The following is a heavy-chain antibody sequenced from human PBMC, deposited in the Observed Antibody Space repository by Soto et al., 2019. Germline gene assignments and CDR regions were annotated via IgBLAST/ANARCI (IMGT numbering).Heavy chain of an antibody. CDR2: ISAYNGNT. CDR1: GYTFTSYG. CDR3: ARDRGIPGIAVAGTAPFDY. D-gene: IGHD6-19*01. V-gene: IGHV1-18*01. Sequence: GASVKVSCKASGYTFTSYGISWVRQAPGQGLEWMGWISAYNGNTNYAQKLQGRVTMTTDTSTSTAYMELRSLRSDDTAVYYCARDRGIPGIAVAGTAPFDYWGQGTLVTVSS. J-gene: IGHJ4*02.